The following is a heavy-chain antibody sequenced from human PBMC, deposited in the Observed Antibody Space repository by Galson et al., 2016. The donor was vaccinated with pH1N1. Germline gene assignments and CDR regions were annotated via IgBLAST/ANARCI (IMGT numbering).Heavy chain of an antibody. Sequence: QSGAEVKKPGESLKISCKGTGYSFSTYWIAWVRQMPGEGLEWMGIIYPGDSDTRYSPSFQGQVTISADKSISAAYLQWSSLQASDTAMYFCARLGIPATIDYHYYMDVWGKGTTVTVS. D-gene: IGHD2-2*01. J-gene: IGHJ6*03. CDR1: GYSFSTYW. V-gene: IGHV5-51*01. CDR2: IYPGDSDT. CDR3: ARLGIPATIDYHYYMDV.